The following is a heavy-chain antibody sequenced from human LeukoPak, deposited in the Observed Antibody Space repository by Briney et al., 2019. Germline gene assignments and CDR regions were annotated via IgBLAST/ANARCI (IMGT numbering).Heavy chain of an antibody. V-gene: IGHV3-23*01. D-gene: IGHD3-16*01. CDR3: AKDNADYPIYYFDS. CDR2: ISGSGGGK. CDR1: GFTFSTYA. J-gene: IGHJ4*02. Sequence: GRSLRLSRAASGFTFSTYAMNWVRQAPGKGLEWVSGISGSGGGKFYADSVKGRFTISRDKSKSTLYLQMNSLKAEDAAVYYCAKDNADYPIYYFDSWGQGTLVTVSS.